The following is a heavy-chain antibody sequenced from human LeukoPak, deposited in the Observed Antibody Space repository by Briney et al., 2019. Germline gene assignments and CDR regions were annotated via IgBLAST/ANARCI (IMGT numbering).Heavy chain of an antibody. V-gene: IGHV4-59*01. D-gene: IGHD1-14*01. Sequence: SETLSLTCTVSGGSIGSYFWNWIRQAPGKGLEWIGYIYNTGGPKYNPSLKSPVTISVDTSKNQFSLRLSSVTAADTALYYCARDTGDYFDYWGQGILVTVSS. J-gene: IGHJ4*02. CDR2: IYNTGGP. CDR1: GGSIGSYF. CDR3: ARDTGDYFDY.